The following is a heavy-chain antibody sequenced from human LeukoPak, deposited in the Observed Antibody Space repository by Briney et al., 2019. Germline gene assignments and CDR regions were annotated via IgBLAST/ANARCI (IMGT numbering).Heavy chain of an antibody. D-gene: IGHD6-19*01. V-gene: IGHV3-30*18. CDR1: GFTFNSYG. CDR3: AKDRGSGWYIDY. CDR2: ISYDGSNK. J-gene: IGHJ4*02. Sequence: PGGSLRLSCAASGFTFNSYGMHWVRQAPGKGLEWVAVISYDGSNKYYADSVKGRFTISRDNSKNTLYLQMNSLRAEDTAVYYCAKDRGSGWYIDYWGQGTLVTVSS.